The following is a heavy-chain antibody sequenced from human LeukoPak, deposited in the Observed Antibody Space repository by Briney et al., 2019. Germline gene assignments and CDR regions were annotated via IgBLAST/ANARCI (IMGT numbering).Heavy chain of an antibody. Sequence: PGGSLRLSCAASGFTFEDYAMHWVRQAPGKGLQWVSLISWDGGSDYYTDSVKGRFTISRDNSKNFLYLQMNSLRVEDTALYYCAKVKLGYYYYYGMDVWGRGTPVTVSS. CDR2: ISWDGGSD. V-gene: IGHV3-43D*03. CDR3: AKVKLGYYYYYGMDV. CDR1: GFTFEDYA. D-gene: IGHD3-16*01. J-gene: IGHJ6*02.